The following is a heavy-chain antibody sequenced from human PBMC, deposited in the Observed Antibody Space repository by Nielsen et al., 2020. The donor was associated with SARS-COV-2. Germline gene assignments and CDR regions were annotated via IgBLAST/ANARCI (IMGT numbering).Heavy chain of an antibody. CDR2: IWYDGSNK. CDR3: AREVPVTDHGSGSYYFDY. CDR1: GFTFSSYG. D-gene: IGHD1-26*01. V-gene: IGHV3-33*01. J-gene: IGHJ4*02. Sequence: GESLKISCAASGFTFSSYGMHWVRQAPGKGLEWVAVIWYDGSNKYYADSVKGRFTISRDNSKNTLYLQMNSLRAEDTAVYYCAREVPVTDHGSGSYYFDYWGQGTLVTVSS.